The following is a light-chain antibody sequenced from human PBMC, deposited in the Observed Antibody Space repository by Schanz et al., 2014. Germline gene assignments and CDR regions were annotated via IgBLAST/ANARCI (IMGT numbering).Light chain of an antibody. CDR3: SLYTSSSTLL. J-gene: IGLJ2*01. V-gene: IGLV2-14*03. CDR2: DVH. Sequence: QSALTQPASVSGSPGQSITIFCTGTSSDIGAHNYVSWYQQHPGKAPKLIVYDVHDRPSGVSYRFSGSKSGNTASLIISGLQAEDEADYYCSLYTSSSTLLFGGGTKLTVL. CDR1: SSDIGAHNY.